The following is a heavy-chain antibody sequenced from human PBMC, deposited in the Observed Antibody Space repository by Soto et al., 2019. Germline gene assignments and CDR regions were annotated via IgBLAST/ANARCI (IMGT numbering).Heavy chain of an antibody. CDR1: GYTFINHG. CDR2: LNVYNGDI. V-gene: IGHV1-18*04. CDR3: ARDALGGPVLATIHFDT. J-gene: IGHJ4*02. D-gene: IGHD5-12*01. Sequence: QVQLVQSGGEVKKPGASVKVSCKASGYTFINHGISWVRQAPGQGLEWMGWLNVYNGDINYAQKFRGRVTMTADTSTRTAYMERRSLRSDDTAVYYCARDALGGPVLATIHFDTWGQGPLVTVSS.